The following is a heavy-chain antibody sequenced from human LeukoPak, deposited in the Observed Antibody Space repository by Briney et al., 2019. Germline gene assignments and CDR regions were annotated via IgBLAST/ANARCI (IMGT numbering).Heavy chain of an antibody. CDR3: ARSEYGSGRIIDY. D-gene: IGHD3-10*01. CDR2: VNPNSGGT. CDR1: GFIFNGHY. J-gene: IGHJ4*02. V-gene: IGHV1-2*02. Sequence: ASVKVSCKASGFIFNGHYLHWVRQAPGQGLEWMGWVNPNSGGTNYAHKFQGRVTMTRDTSIGTVYMEVSGLRSDDTAVYYCARSEYGSGRIIDYWGQGTLVTVSS.